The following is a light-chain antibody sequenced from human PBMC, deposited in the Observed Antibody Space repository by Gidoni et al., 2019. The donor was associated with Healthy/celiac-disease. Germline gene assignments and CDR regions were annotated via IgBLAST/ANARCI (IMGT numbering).Light chain of an antibody. CDR3: QQYGSSPPRIT. Sequence: EIVLTQSPGTLSLSPGERATLSCRASQSVSSSYLAWYQQKPGQAPRLLIPGASSRATGIPDRFSGSGSGTDFTLTISRLEPEDFAVYYCQQYGSSPPRITFGQGTRLEIK. CDR1: QSVSSSY. CDR2: GAS. V-gene: IGKV3-20*01. J-gene: IGKJ5*01.